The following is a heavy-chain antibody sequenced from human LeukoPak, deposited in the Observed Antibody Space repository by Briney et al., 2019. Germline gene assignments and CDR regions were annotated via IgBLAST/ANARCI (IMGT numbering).Heavy chain of an antibody. J-gene: IGHJ4*02. CDR2: IYSGGST. V-gene: IGHV3-66*01. Sequence: PGGSLRLSCAASGFTVSSNYMSWARQAPGKGLEWVSVIYSGGSTYYADSVKGRFTISRDNSKNTLYLQMNSLRAEDTAVYYCARERVTIFGVVRGPLDYWGQGTLVTVSS. CDR3: ARERVTIFGVVRGPLDY. D-gene: IGHD3-3*01. CDR1: GFTVSSNY.